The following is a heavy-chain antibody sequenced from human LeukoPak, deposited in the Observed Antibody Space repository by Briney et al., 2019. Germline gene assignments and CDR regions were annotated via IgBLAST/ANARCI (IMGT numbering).Heavy chain of an antibody. J-gene: IGHJ4*02. CDR3: AKSGITDIVLMVYAIPDPYFDY. CDR1: GFTFRSYA. D-gene: IGHD2-8*01. Sequence: PGGSLRLSCAASGFTFRSYAMSWVRQAPGKGLEWVSAISGSGGSTYYADSVKGRFTISRDNSKNTLYLQMNSLRAEDTAVYYCAKSGITDIVLMVYAIPDPYFDYWGQGTLVTVSS. V-gene: IGHV3-23*01. CDR2: ISGSGGST.